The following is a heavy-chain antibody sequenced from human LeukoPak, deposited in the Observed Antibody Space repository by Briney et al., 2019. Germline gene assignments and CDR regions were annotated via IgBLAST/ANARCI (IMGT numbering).Heavy chain of an antibody. J-gene: IGHJ4*02. CDR2: IYPGDSDT. CDR3: ARTPYDSSSPCLDY. Sequence: GESLKISCKGSGYRFGSYWIGWVRQMPGKGPEWMGIIYPGDSDTGYSPSFQGQVTISADKSISTAYLQWSSLKASDTAMYYCARTPYDSSSPCLDYWGQGTLVTVSS. D-gene: IGHD3-22*01. V-gene: IGHV5-51*01. CDR1: GYRFGSYW.